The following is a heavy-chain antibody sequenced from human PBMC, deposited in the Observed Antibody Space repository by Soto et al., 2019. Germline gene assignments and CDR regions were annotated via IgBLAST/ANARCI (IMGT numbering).Heavy chain of an antibody. Sequence: SETLSLTCTVSGGSISSYYWSRIRQPPGKGLEWIGYIYYSGSTNYNPSLKSRVTISVDTSKNQFSLKLSSVTAADTAVYYCARNPGDWFDYWGQGTLVTVSS. V-gene: IGHV4-59*01. J-gene: IGHJ4*02. CDR3: ARNPGDWFDY. D-gene: IGHD7-27*01. CDR1: GGSISSYY. CDR2: IYYSGST.